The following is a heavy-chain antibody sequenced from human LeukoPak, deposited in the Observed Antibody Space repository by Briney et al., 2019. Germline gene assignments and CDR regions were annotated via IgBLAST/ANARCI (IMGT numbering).Heavy chain of an antibody. D-gene: IGHD6-19*01. CDR3: ARERSSGRDSPPDY. Sequence: GASVKVSCKASGGTFSSYAISWVRQAPGQGLEWMGRIIPIFGTANYARKFQGRVTITTDESTSTAYMELSSLRSEDTAVYYCARERSSGRDSPPDYWGQGALVTVSS. V-gene: IGHV1-69*05. CDR1: GGTFSSYA. CDR2: IIPIFGTA. J-gene: IGHJ4*02.